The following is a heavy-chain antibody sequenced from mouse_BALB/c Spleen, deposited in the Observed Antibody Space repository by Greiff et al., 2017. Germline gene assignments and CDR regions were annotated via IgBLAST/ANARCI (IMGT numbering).Heavy chain of an antibody. D-gene: IGHD6-1*01. Sequence: LVVESGGGLVKPGGSLKLSCAASGFTFSSYTMSWVRQTPEKRLEWVATISSGGGNTYYPDSVKGRFTISRDNAKNNLYLQMSSLRSEDTALYYCARSPLPMDYWGQGTSVTVSS. CDR1: GFTFSSYT. V-gene: IGHV5-9*03. CDR3: ARSPLPMDY. J-gene: IGHJ4*01. CDR2: ISSGGGNT.